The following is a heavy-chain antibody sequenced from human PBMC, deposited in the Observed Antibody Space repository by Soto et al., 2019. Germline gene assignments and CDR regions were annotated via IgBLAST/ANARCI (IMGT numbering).Heavy chain of an antibody. CDR2: ISASGGNI. CDR1: GFIFSDYA. J-gene: IGHJ2*01. Sequence: GGSLRLSCVASGFIFSDYAMTWVRQAPGKGLEWVATISASGGNIEYTDSLKGRFTISRDNCKNTLYLQLNALTAQDPAVHDCPKVAGGLGYFDLWGRGTLVTVS. CDR3: PKVAGGLGYFDL. D-gene: IGHD3-16*01. V-gene: IGHV3-23*01.